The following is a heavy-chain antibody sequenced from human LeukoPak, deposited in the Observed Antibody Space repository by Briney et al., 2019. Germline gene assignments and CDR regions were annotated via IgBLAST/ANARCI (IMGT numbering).Heavy chain of an antibody. CDR3: ARQSLGASGLDH. CDR2: ISGSGGST. Sequence: GGTLRLSCAASGFTFSSYGMSWVRQAPGKGLVWVSDISGSGGSTYYADSVKGRFAISRDNYKNTLHLQMNRLRPGDTAVYYCARQSLGASGLDHWGQGVLVTVSS. J-gene: IGHJ4*02. D-gene: IGHD1-26*01. CDR1: GFTFSSYG. V-gene: IGHV3-23*01.